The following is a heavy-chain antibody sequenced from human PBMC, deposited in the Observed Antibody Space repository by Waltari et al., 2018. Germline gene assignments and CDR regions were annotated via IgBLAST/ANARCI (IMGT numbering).Heavy chain of an antibody. D-gene: IGHD3-16*01. Sequence: QVQLVQSGAEVKKPGSSVKVSCKASGGTFSSYAISWVRQAPGQGLEWMGGIIPSLGIANYAQKFQGRVTITADESTSTAYMELSSLRSEDTAIYYCARGYSDDGGEYFQHWGQGTLVTVSS. J-gene: IGHJ1*01. CDR1: GGTFSSYA. CDR3: ARGYSDDGGEYFQH. CDR2: IIPSLGIA. V-gene: IGHV1-69*04.